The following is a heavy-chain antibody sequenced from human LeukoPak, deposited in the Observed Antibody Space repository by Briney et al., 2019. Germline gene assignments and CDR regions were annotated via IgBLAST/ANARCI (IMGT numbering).Heavy chain of an antibody. D-gene: IGHD6-13*01. CDR1: GFTFSSYG. J-gene: IGHJ4*02. Sequence: PGGSLRLSCAASGFTFSSYGMHWVRQAPGKGLEWVAVIWYDGSNKYYADSVKGRFTISRDNSKNTLYLQMNSLRAEDTAVYYCAKDLGSSWSDYYFDYWGQGTLVTVSS. V-gene: IGHV3-33*06. CDR2: IWYDGSNK. CDR3: AKDLGSSWSDYYFDY.